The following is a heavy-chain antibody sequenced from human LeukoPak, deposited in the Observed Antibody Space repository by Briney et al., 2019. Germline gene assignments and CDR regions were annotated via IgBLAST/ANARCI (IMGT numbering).Heavy chain of an antibody. J-gene: IGHJ4*02. CDR3: ARGRYSSTMKVSGTPEGYYFDY. V-gene: IGHV4-38-2*02. D-gene: IGHD6-13*01. Sequence: SETLSLTCTVSGYSISSGYYWGWIRQPPGKGLEWIGSIYHSGSTYYNPSLKSRVTISVDTSKNQFSLKLSSVTAADTAVYYCARGRYSSTMKVSGTPEGYYFDYWGQGTLVTVSS. CDR2: IYHSGST. CDR1: GYSISSGYY.